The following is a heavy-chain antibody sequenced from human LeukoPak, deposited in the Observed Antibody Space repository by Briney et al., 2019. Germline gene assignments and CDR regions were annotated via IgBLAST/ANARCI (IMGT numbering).Heavy chain of an antibody. CDR1: GFTVSSNY. J-gene: IGHJ5*02. CDR2: IFSGGST. D-gene: IGHD2-2*01. V-gene: IGHV3-53*01. CDR3: ARRLTQYDCFDP. Sequence: GGSLRLSCAASGFTVSSNYMSWVRQAPGKGLEWVSVIFSGGSTYYADSVKGRFTISRDNSKNTLYLQMNSLRAEDTAVYYCARRLTQYDCFDPWGQGILVTVSS.